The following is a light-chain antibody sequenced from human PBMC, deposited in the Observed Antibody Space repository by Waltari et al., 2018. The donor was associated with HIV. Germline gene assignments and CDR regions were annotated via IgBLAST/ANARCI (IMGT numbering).Light chain of an antibody. J-gene: IGLJ3*02. CDR3: CSYAGSSTPRV. V-gene: IGLV2-23*02. CDR1: SSDVGSYNL. Sequence: QSALTQPASVSGSPGQSITIPCTGTSSDVGSYNLVSWYQQHPGKAPKLMIYEVSKRPSGVSNRFSGSKSGNTASLTISGLQAEDEADYYCCSYAGSSTPRVFGGGTKLTVL. CDR2: EVS.